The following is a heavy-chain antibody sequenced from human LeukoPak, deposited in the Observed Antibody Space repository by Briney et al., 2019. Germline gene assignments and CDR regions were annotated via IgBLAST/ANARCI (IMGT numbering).Heavy chain of an antibody. D-gene: IGHD2-21*01. CDR3: ASEIPPYYYGMDV. Sequence: SETLSLTCAVYGGSFSGYYWSWIRQPPGKELEWIGEINHSGSTNYNPSLKSRVTISVDTSKNQFSLKLSSVTAADTAAYYCASEIPPYYYGMDVWGQGTTVTVPS. J-gene: IGHJ6*02. CDR1: GGSFSGYY. V-gene: IGHV4-34*01. CDR2: INHSGST.